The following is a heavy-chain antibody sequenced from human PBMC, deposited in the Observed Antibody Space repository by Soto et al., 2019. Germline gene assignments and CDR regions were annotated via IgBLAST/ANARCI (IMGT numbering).Heavy chain of an antibody. Sequence: PSETLSLTCTVSGGSISSSSYYWGWIRQPPGKGLEWIGSIYYSGSTYYNPSLKSRVTISVDTSKNQFSLKLSSVTAADTAVYYCARHRRSERECSSWSSNTSCYHIYYMDVRGKGTTVTVS. CDR1: GGSISSSSYY. J-gene: IGHJ6*03. CDR2: IYYSGST. D-gene: IGHD2-2*01. V-gene: IGHV4-39*01. CDR3: ARHRRSERECSSWSSNTSCYHIYYMDV.